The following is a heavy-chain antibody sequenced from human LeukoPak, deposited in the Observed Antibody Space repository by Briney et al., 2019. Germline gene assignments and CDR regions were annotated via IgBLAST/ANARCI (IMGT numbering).Heavy chain of an antibody. Sequence: ASVKVSCQASGGTFSSYAISWVRQAPGQGVEWMGRIIPIFGTANYAQKFQGRVTITTDESTSTAYMELSSLRSEDTAVYYCARDVRYCSSTSCYYYYYYYMDVWGKGTTVTASS. V-gene: IGHV1-69*05. CDR1: GGTFSSYA. CDR3: ARDVRYCSSTSCYYYYYYYMDV. D-gene: IGHD2-2*01. J-gene: IGHJ6*03. CDR2: IIPIFGTA.